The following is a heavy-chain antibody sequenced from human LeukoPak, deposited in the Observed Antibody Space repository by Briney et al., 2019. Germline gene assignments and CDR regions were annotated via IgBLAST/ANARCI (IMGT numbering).Heavy chain of an antibody. CDR1: GYSISSGYY. CDR2: IYHSGST. J-gene: IGHJ4*01. CDR3: ARVSARGGYGDDYFDY. D-gene: IGHD4-17*01. V-gene: IGHV4-38-2*02. Sequence: PSETLSLTCTVSGYSISSGYYWGWIRQPPGKGLEWIGTIYHSGSTYYNPSLKSRITISVDTSKNQFSLKLSSVTAADTAVYYCARVSARGGYGDDYFDYWGQGTLVTVSS.